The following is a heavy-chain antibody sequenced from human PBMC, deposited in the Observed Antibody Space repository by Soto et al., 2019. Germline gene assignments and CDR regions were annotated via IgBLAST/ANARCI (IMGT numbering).Heavy chain of an antibody. J-gene: IGHJ6*03. D-gene: IGHD1-1*01. CDR3: ARDHPKEAGNWNYYYYYMDV. Sequence: GGSLRLSCAASGFTFSSYSMNWVRQAPGKGLEWVSYISSSSSTIYYADSVKGRFTISRDNAKNSLYLQMNSLRAEDTAVYYCARDHPKEAGNWNYYYYYMDVWGKGTTVTVSS. V-gene: IGHV3-48*01. CDR1: GFTFSSYS. CDR2: ISSSSSTI.